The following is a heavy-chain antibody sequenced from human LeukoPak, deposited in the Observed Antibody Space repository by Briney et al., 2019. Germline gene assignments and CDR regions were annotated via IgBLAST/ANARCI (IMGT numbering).Heavy chain of an antibody. Sequence: SETLSLTCTVSGYSISSGYYRGWIRQPPGEGVEGIALIYHSGITYYNPSLMIRVTISVDTSKNQFSLKLSSVTAADTAVYYCARIGYSYGYGSDYWGQGTLVTVSS. CDR2: IYHSGIT. D-gene: IGHD5-18*01. J-gene: IGHJ4*02. V-gene: IGHV4-38-2*02. CDR1: GYSISSGYY. CDR3: ARIGYSYGYGSDY.